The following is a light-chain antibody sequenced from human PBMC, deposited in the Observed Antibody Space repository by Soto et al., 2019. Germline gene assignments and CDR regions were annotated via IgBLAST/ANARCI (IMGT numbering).Light chain of an antibody. V-gene: IGLV2-14*01. CDR3: SSFTTSTTYV. Sequence: QSALTQPASVSGSPGQSISISCTGPSSDVGDYISVSWFQQHPGKAPKLMIYEVSNRPSGVSNRFSGSKSANTASLTISGLQAEDEADYYCSSFTTSTTYVFGTGTKVTVL. CDR1: SSDVGDYIS. J-gene: IGLJ1*01. CDR2: EVS.